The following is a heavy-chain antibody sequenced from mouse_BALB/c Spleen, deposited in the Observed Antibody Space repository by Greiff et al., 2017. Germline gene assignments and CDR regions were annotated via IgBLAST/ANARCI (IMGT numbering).Heavy chain of an antibody. CDR1: GFTFSDYY. Sequence: EVQLVESGGGLVKPGGSLKLSCAASGFTFSDYYMYWVRQTPEKRLEWVATISDGGSYTYYPDSVKGRVTISRDNAKNNLYLQMSSLKSEDTAMYYCARGGNYDAMDYWGQGTSVTVSS. V-gene: IGHV5-4*02. J-gene: IGHJ4*01. CDR3: ARGGNYDAMDY. CDR2: ISDGGSYT.